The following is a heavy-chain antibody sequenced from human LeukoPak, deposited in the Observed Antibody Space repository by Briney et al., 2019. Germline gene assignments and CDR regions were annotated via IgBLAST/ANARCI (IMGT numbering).Heavy chain of an antibody. J-gene: IGHJ4*02. CDR1: GGSISSYY. CDR2: IYYSGST. CDR3: ARDRRYYDSSGFSLGYFDY. Sequence: SETLSLTCTVSGGSISSYYWSWIRQPPGKGLEWIGYIYYSGSTSYNPSLKSRVTISVDTSKDQFSLKLSSVSAADTAVYYCARDRRYYDSSGFSLGYFDYWGQGTLVTVSS. V-gene: IGHV4-59*06. D-gene: IGHD3-22*01.